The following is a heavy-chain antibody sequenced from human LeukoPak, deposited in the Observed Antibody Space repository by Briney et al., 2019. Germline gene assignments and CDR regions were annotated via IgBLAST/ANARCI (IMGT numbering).Heavy chain of an antibody. D-gene: IGHD2-8*01. J-gene: IGHJ4*02. V-gene: IGHV3-23*01. CDR1: GFTFSSYA. Sequence: PGGSLRLSCAASGFTFSSYAMSWVRQAPGKGLEWVSAISGSGGSTYYADSVKGRFTISRDNSKNTLYLQMNSLRAEDTAVYYCAKAERGYCTNGVCEKDYWGQGTLVTVSS. CDR2: ISGSGGST. CDR3: AKAERGYCTNGVCEKDY.